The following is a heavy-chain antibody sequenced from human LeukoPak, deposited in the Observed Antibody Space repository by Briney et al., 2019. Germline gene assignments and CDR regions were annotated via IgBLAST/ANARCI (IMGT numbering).Heavy chain of an antibody. CDR3: ARDLKRGYSSGRYSWGTGSSNDY. D-gene: IGHD6-19*01. CDR2: INPNSGGT. CDR1: GYTFTGYY. Sequence: GASVKVSCKASGYTFTGYYMHWVRQAPGQGLEWMGWINPNSGGTNYAQKFQGRVTMTRDTSISTAYMELGSLRSGDTAVYYCARDLKRGYSSGRYSWGTGSSNDYWGQGTLVTVSS. J-gene: IGHJ4*02. V-gene: IGHV1-2*02.